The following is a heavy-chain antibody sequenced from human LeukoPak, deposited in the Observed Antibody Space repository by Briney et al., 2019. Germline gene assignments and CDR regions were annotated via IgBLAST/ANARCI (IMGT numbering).Heavy chain of an antibody. CDR1: GGSFSGYY. J-gene: IGHJ5*02. CDR2: INHSGST. D-gene: IGHD3-3*01. V-gene: IGHV4-34*01. CDR3: ARGPKYFWSGYLGWFDP. Sequence: SETLSLTCAVYGGSFSGYYWSWIRQPPGKGLEWIGEINHSGSTNYNPSLKSRVTISVDTSKNQFSLKLSSVTAADTAVCYCARGPKYFWSGYLGWFDPWGQGTLVTVSS.